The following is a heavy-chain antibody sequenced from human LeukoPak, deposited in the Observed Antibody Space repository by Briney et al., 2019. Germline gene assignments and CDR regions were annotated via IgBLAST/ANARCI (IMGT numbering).Heavy chain of an antibody. D-gene: IGHD1-26*01. V-gene: IGHV3-21*01. CDR3: ARDATEGGSYPTTVDY. CDR2: IIGSSYYI. Sequence: GGSLRLSCAASGFTFSSYSMNWVRQAPGKGLEWVSSIIGSSYYIYYADSVKGRFTISRDNAKNSLYLQMNSLRAEDTAVYYCARDATEGGSYPTTVDYWGQGTLVTVSS. CDR1: GFTFSSYS. J-gene: IGHJ4*02.